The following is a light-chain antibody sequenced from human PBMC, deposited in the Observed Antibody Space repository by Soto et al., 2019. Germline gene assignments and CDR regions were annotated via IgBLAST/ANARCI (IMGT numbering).Light chain of an antibody. CDR1: QSVSSSY. CDR3: QQYGSSPFT. V-gene: IGKV3-20*01. Sequence: EIVLTQSPGTLSLSPGERATLSCMASQSVSSSYLAWYQQKPGQAPRLLIYGASSRATGIPDRFSGSGSGTDFTLTISRLEPEDFAVYYCQQYGSSPFTLGPGTKVDIK. J-gene: IGKJ3*01. CDR2: GAS.